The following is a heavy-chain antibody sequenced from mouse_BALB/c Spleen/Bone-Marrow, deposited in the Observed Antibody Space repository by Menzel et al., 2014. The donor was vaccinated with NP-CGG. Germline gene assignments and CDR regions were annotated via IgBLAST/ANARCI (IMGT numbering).Heavy chain of an antibody. CDR1: GYSITSGYY. Sequence: QXQQSGPGLVKPSQSLSLTCSVTGYSITSGYYWNWIRQFPGNKLEWMGYISYDDSNNYNPSLKNRISITRDTSKNQFFLKLNSVTTEDTAXYYCSRGGDYFFDYWGQXXTPTXSS. V-gene: IGHV3-6*02. CDR3: SRGGDYFFDY. D-gene: IGHD2-13*01. J-gene: IGHJ2*01. CDR2: ISYDDSN.